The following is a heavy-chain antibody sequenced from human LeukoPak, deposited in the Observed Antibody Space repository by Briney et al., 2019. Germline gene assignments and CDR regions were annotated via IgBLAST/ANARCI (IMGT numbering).Heavy chain of an antibody. J-gene: IGHJ3*02. Sequence: GGSLRLSCAASGFTFSSYGMHWVRQAQGKWLEWVAFIRYDGSNKYYADSVKGRFTISRDNSKNTLYLQMNSLRAEDTAVYYCAKDPNDYGDYLAFDIWGQGTMVTVSS. CDR2: IRYDGSNK. V-gene: IGHV3-30*02. D-gene: IGHD4-17*01. CDR1: GFTFSSYG. CDR3: AKDPNDYGDYLAFDI.